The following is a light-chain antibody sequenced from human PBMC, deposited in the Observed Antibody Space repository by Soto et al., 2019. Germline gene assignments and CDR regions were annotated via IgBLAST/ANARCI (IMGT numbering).Light chain of an antibody. CDR1: SSNIGAGYH. J-gene: IGLJ3*02. CDR3: QSYDSSLSGSV. V-gene: IGLV1-40*01. Sequence: QSVLTQPPSVSGAPGQRVTISCTGSSSNIGAGYHVHWYQQLPGTAPKLLIYGNNNRPSGVPDRFSGSKSGTSASLAITGLQAEDEADYYFQSYDSSLSGSVFGGGTQLTVL. CDR2: GNN.